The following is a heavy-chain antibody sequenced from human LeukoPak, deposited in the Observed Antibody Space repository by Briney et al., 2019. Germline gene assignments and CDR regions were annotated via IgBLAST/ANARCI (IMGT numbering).Heavy chain of an antibody. CDR2: ISGSGGST. CDR1: GFTFSSYA. Sequence: PGGSLRLSCAASGFTFSSYAMSWVRQAPGKGLEWVSAISGSGGSTYYADSVKGRFTISRDNSKNTLYLQMNSLRAEDTAVYYCANSPYDFWSGYPFDYWGQGTLVTVSS. V-gene: IGHV3-23*01. J-gene: IGHJ4*02. D-gene: IGHD3-3*01. CDR3: ANSPYDFWSGYPFDY.